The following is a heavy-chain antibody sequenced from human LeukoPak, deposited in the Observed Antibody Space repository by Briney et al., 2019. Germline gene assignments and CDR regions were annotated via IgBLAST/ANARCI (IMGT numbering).Heavy chain of an antibody. Sequence: ASVKVSCKASGYTFTSYDINWVRQATGQGLEWMGWMNPNSGNTGYAQKFQGRVTMTRNTSISTAYMELSSLRSEDTAVYYCARGRITMVRGVYYFDYWGQGTLVTVSS. J-gene: IGHJ4*02. CDR1: GYTFTSYD. D-gene: IGHD3-10*01. V-gene: IGHV1-8*01. CDR2: MNPNSGNT. CDR3: ARGRITMVRGVYYFDY.